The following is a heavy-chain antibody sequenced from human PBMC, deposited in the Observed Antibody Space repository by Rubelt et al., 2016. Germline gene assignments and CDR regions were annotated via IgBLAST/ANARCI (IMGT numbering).Heavy chain of an antibody. J-gene: IGHJ3*02. CDR1: D. CDR3: TPNGAAAYGGEYDAFDI. D-gene: IGHD6-13*01. Sequence: DINWVRQATGQGLEWVGWMNLNSGNTGYAQKFQGRVTMTRDTSISTAYMELSSLRSDDTATYYCTPNGAAAYGGEYDAFDIWGQGTMVTVSS. CDR2: MNLNSGNT. V-gene: IGHV1-8*01.